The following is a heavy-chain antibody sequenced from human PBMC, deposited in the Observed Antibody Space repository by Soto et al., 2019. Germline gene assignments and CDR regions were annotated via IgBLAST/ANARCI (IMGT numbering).Heavy chain of an antibody. CDR3: AKDPSGASSWYYWYFVL. D-gene: IGHD6-13*01. V-gene: IGHV3-23*01. Sequence: EVQLLESGGGLVQPGGSLRLSCAASGFTFSSFAVSWVRQAPGKGLEWVSAISGSGGRTYYADSVKGRFTSSRYNSKSTLYLQMNRLRVDDTAVYYCAKDPSGASSWYYWYFVLWGRGTLVTVSS. J-gene: IGHJ2*01. CDR1: GFTFSSFA. CDR2: ISGSGGRT.